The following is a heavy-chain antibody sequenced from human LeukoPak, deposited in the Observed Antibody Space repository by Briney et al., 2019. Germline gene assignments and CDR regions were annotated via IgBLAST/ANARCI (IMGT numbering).Heavy chain of an antibody. CDR2: INPNSGVT. V-gene: IGHV1-2*02. CDR3: AIYDFWSGYYSAIPLDY. D-gene: IGHD3-3*01. Sequence: GASVKVSCKASGYTFTGYYMHWVRQAPGQGLEWMGWINPNSGVTNYAQKFQGRVTMTRDTSISTAYMELSRLRSDDTAVYYCAIYDFWSGYYSAIPLDYWGQGTRVTVSS. J-gene: IGHJ4*02. CDR1: GYTFTGYY.